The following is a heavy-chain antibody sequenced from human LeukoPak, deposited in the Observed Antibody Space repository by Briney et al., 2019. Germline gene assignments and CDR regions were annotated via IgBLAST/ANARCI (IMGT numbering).Heavy chain of an antibody. CDR2: IKQDGSEK. CDR3: ARVAARDDAFDI. Sequence: GGSLRLSCAASGFTFSSYWMSWVRQAPGKGLEWVANIKQDGSEKYYVDSVRGRFTISRDNAKNSLYLQMNSLRAEDTAVYYYARVAARDDAFDIWGQGTMVTVSS. D-gene: IGHD6-6*01. J-gene: IGHJ3*02. V-gene: IGHV3-7*01. CDR1: GFTFSSYW.